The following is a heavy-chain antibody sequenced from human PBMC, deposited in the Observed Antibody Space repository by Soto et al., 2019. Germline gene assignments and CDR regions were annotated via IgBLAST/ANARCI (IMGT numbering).Heavy chain of an antibody. J-gene: IGHJ6*02. V-gene: IGHV3-64D*08. CDR1: GFTFSSYA. CDR2: ISSNGGST. D-gene: IGHD3-22*01. Sequence: GGSLRLSCSASGFTFSSYAMHWVRQAPGKGLEYVSAISSNGGSTYYADSVKGRFTISRDNSKNTLYLQMSSLRAEDTAVYYCVKDQLYSSGYYYLWYYYGMDVWGQGTTVTVSS. CDR3: VKDQLYSSGYYYLWYYYGMDV.